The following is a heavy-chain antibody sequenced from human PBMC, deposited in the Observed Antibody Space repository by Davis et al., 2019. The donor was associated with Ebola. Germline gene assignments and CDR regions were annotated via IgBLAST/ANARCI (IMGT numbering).Heavy chain of an antibody. Sequence: GGSLRLSCAASGFTFSSYGMHWVRQAPGKGLEWVAVISYDGSNKYYTDSVKGRFTISRDNSKNTLYLQMNSLRAEDTAVYYCAKDLRRSTSDDYWGQGTLVTVSS. V-gene: IGHV3-30*18. CDR3: AKDLRRSTSDDY. J-gene: IGHJ4*02. D-gene: IGHD2-2*01. CDR1: GFTFSSYG. CDR2: ISYDGSNK.